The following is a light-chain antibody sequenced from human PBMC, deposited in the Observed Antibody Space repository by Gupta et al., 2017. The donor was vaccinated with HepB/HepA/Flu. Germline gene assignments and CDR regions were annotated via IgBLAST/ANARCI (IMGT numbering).Light chain of an antibody. CDR1: ESRVHSDGNTY. CDR3: MQCIQFPLCS. CDR2: KIS. J-gene: IGKJ2*04. V-gene: IGKV2-24*01. Sequence: DIVMAQTPLSSPVTLGQPASIPCRSSESRVHSDGNTYLNWLQQRPGQPPRLLIYKISNRFSAVPDRFTGSGAGTNFTLKISKVEAEDVAVYYCMQCIQFPLCSFGQGTKLEIK.